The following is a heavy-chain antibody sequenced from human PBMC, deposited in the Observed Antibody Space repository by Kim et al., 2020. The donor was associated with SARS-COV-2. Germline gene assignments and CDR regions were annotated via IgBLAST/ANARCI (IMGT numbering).Heavy chain of an antibody. V-gene: IGHV7-4-1*02. Sequence: ASVKVSCKASGYTFTSYAMNWVRQAPGQGLEWMGWINTNTGNPTYAQGFTGRFVFSLDTSVSTAYLQISSLKAEDTAVYYCARDGLYDYVWGSYRPPFDYWGQGTLVTVS. CDR3: ARDGLYDYVWGSYRPPFDY. CDR1: GYTFTSYA. CDR2: INTNTGNP. J-gene: IGHJ4*02. D-gene: IGHD3-16*02.